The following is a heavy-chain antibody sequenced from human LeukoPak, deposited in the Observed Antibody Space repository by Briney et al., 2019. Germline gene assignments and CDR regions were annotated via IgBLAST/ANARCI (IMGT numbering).Heavy chain of an antibody. CDR2: IDYSDYT. CDR3: ATCAPNRYWLAP. V-gene: IGHV4-59*08. CDR1: NGSINNDY. Sequence: SETLSLTCNVSNGSINNDYWLWVRQPPGKGLEWIAYIDYSDYTDYNPSVKSRVTMSIDTSKSQFTLHLRSVSAADTAIYYCATCAPNRYWLAPWGQGILVTVSS. J-gene: IGHJ5*02.